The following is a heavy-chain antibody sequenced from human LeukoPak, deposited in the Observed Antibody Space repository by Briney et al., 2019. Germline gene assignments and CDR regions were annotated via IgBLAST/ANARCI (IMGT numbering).Heavy chain of an antibody. V-gene: IGHV6-1*01. Sequence: SQTLSLTCAISGDSVSSNSAAWSWIRQSPSRGLEWLGRTYYRSKWYNDYAVSVKSRITITPDTSKNKFSLQLNSVTPEDTAVYYCARDANRAVAGHFDYWGQGTLVTVSS. CDR2: TYYRSKWYN. D-gene: IGHD6-19*01. J-gene: IGHJ4*02. CDR1: GDSVSSNSAA. CDR3: ARDANRAVAGHFDY.